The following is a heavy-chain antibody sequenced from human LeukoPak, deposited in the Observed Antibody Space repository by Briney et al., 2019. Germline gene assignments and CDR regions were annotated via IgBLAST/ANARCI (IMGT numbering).Heavy chain of an antibody. CDR3: AKDTGVGRYCSSTSCYRRHNYYYYGMDV. Sequence: PGGSLRLSCAASGXTXXSYAMSWVRQAPXXXXEWVSAISGXGGXXXXADXVKGRFTISRDNAKNSLYLQMNSLRAEDTALYYCAKDTGVGRYCSSTSCYRRHNYYYYGMDVWGQGTTVTVSS. J-gene: IGHJ6*02. CDR1: GXTXXSYA. V-gene: IGHV3-23*01. CDR2: ISGXGGXX. D-gene: IGHD2-2*01.